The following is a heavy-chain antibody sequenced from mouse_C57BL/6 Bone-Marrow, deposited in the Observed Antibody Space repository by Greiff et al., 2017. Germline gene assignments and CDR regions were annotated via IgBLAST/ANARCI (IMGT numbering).Heavy chain of an antibody. CDR2: INPNNGGT. V-gene: IGHV1-26*01. D-gene: IGHD2-3*01. CDR1: GYTFTDYY. Sequence: VQLQQSGPELVKPGASVKISCKASGYTFTDYYMNWVKQSHGKSLEWIGDINPNNGGTSYNQKFKGKATLTVDKSSSTAYMELRSLKSEDSAVYYCARGGGYYSYYAMDYWGQGTSVTVSS. J-gene: IGHJ4*01. CDR3: ARGGGYYSYYAMDY.